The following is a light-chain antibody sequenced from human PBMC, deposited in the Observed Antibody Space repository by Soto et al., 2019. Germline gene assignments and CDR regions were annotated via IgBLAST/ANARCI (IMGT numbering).Light chain of an antibody. CDR2: GAS. J-gene: IGKJ1*01. CDR1: QSVSNNY. CDR3: QQYISSPLT. V-gene: IGKV3-20*01. Sequence: EIVLTQSPGTLSLSPGERATLSCRASQSVSNNYLAWYQQKPGQAPRLVIYGASSRATGIPDRFSASGSGTGFTLTISRLEPEDFAVYYCQQYISSPLTFGQGTKVEIK.